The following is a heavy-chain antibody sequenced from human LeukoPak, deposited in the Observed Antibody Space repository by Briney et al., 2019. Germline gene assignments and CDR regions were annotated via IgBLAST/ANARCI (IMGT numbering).Heavy chain of an antibody. J-gene: IGHJ4*02. Sequence: GESLKISFKGSGYRFTSYWIGWARQMPGKGLEWMGIIHPPDSDTRYSPSFQGQVTISADKSINTAYLQWNSLKASDTAMYYCARWGGYCTGGSCYPLYYFDSWGQGTLVTVSS. CDR1: GYRFTSYW. CDR2: IHPPDSDT. V-gene: IGHV5-51*01. CDR3: ARWGGYCTGGSCYPLYYFDS. D-gene: IGHD2-15*01.